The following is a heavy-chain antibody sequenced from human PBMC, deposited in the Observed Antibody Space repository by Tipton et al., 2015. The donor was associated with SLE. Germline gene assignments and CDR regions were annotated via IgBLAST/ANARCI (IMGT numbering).Heavy chain of an antibody. CDR3: ARVITMVRGDAFDI. CDR2: IHYSGST. D-gene: IGHD3-10*01. CDR1: GGSFSGYY. V-gene: IGHV4-34*01. J-gene: IGHJ3*02. Sequence: TLSLTCAVYGGSFSGYYWSWIRQPPGKGLEWIGYIHYSGSTYDNPSLKSRVTISVDTSKNQFSLKLSSVTAADTAVYYCARVITMVRGDAFDIWGQGTMVTVSS.